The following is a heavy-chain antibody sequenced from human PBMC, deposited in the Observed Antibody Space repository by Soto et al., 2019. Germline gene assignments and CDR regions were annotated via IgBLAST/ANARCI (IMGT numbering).Heavy chain of an antibody. Sequence: ASVKVSCKASGYTFTGYYMHWVRQAPGQGLEWMGWINPNSGGTNYAQKFQGWVTMTRDTSISTAYMELSRLRSDDTAVYYCARDSGSYYEYFDYWGQGTLVTVSS. CDR3: ARDSGSYYEYFDY. CDR2: INPNSGGT. V-gene: IGHV1-2*04. CDR1: GYTFTGYY. D-gene: IGHD1-26*01. J-gene: IGHJ4*02.